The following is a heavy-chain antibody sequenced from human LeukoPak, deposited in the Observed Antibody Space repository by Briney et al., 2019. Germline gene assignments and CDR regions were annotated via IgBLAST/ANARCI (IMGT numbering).Heavy chain of an antibody. CDR3: ARDTKQWLEY. J-gene: IGHJ4*02. Sequence: SETLSLTCTVSGGSISSYYWSWIRQPPGKGLEWIGYIYYSGSTNYNPSLKSRVTISVDTSKNQFSLKLSSVTAADTAVYYCARDTKQWLEYWGQGTLVTVSS. CDR1: GGSISSYY. D-gene: IGHD6-19*01. V-gene: IGHV4-59*12. CDR2: IYYSGST.